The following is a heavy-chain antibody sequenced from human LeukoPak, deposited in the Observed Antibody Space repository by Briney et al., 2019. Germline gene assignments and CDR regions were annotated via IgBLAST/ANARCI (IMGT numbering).Heavy chain of an antibody. Sequence: SQTLSLTCTVSGGSISSDGYYWSWIRQHPGKGLEWLGYIYYGGSTYYNPSLKSRVTISVDTSKNQFSLKLSSVTAADTAVYYCARGLVMDYWGQGTLVTVSS. CDR2: IYYGGST. V-gene: IGHV4-31*03. D-gene: IGHD2-8*02. CDR3: ARGLVMDY. J-gene: IGHJ4*02. CDR1: GGSISSDGYY.